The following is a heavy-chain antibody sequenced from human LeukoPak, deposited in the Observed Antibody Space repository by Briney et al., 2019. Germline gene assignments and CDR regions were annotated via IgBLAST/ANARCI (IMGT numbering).Heavy chain of an antibody. CDR1: GGSFSGYY. CDR3: ARGVFRGWYSWLQLPRNQYYYYYMDV. D-gene: IGHD5-24*01. CDR2: INHSGST. Sequence: SETLSLTCAVYGGSFSGYYWSWIRQPPGKGLEWIGEINHSGSTNYNPSLKSRVTISVDTSKNQFSLKLSSVTAADTAVYYCARGVFRGWYSWLQLPRNQYYYYYMDVWGKGTTVTVSS. V-gene: IGHV4-34*01. J-gene: IGHJ6*03.